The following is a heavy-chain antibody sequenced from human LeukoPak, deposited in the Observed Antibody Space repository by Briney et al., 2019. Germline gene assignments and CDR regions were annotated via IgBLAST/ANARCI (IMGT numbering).Heavy chain of an antibody. CDR1: GGSISSTNW. V-gene: IGHV4-4*02. Sequence: NPSETLSLTCGVPGGSISSTNWWTWVRQPPGGGLEWIGEVHLSGRTHYNPSLESRVTMSVDMSENHISLKLTSVTAADTAVYYCAREGGFCRPLDYSGQGTLVIVSS. CDR3: AREGGFCRPLDY. CDR2: VHLSGRT. D-gene: IGHD2/OR15-2a*01. J-gene: IGHJ4*02.